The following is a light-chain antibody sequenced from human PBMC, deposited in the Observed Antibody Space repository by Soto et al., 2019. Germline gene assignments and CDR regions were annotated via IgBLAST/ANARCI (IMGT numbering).Light chain of an antibody. V-gene: IGKV3-15*01. Sequence: EIVTTQSPATLSVSPRERATLSCRASQTISTNLAWYQQKPGQAPRLLIYDASTRAAGVPARFSGSGSGTEFTLAINSLQSEDFAIYYCQQYNNWPPMYTFGQGTKLEIK. J-gene: IGKJ2*01. CDR3: QQYNNWPPMYT. CDR1: QTISTN. CDR2: DAS.